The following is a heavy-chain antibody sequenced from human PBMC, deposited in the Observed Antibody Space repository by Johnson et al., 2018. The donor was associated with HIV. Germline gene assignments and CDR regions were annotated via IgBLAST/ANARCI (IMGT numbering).Heavy chain of an antibody. CDR3: AKDSPGWLVGAIGEDAFDI. V-gene: IGHV3-15*01. CDR2: IKSKTDGGTK. Sequence: VQLVESGGGLVKPGGSLRLSCAASGFTFSNAWMSWVRQAPGKGLEWVGRIKSKTDGGTKDYAAPVKGRFTISRDDSKNTLYLQINSLRAEDTAVYYCAKDSPGWLVGAIGEDAFDIWGQGTMVTVSS. J-gene: IGHJ3*02. D-gene: IGHD1-26*01. CDR1: GFTFSNAW.